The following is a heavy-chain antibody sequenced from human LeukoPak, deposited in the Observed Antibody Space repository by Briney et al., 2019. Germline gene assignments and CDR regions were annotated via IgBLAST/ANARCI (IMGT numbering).Heavy chain of an antibody. CDR3: AKDSWHDSSGYPDY. D-gene: IGHD3-22*01. CDR2: ISYDGSNK. J-gene: IGHJ4*02. V-gene: IGHV3-30*18. Sequence: GRSLRLSCAASGFTFSSYGMHWVCQAPGKGLEWVAVISYDGSNKYYADSVKGRFTISRDNSKNTLYLQMNSLRAEDTAVYYCAKDSWHDSSGYPDYWGQGTLVTVSS. CDR1: GFTFSSYG.